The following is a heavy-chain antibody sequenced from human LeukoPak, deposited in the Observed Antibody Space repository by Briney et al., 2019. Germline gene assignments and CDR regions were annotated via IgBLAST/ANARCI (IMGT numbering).Heavy chain of an antibody. J-gene: IGHJ5*02. V-gene: IGHV3-23*01. CDR3: AKDTSGYCSGGSCYETWFDP. Sequence: PGGSLRLSCAASGFTFSSYAMSWVRQAPGKGLEWVSAISGSGGSTYYADSVKGRFTISRDNSKNTLYLQMNSLRAEDTAVYYCAKDTSGYCSGGSCYETWFDPWGQGTLVTVSS. D-gene: IGHD2-15*01. CDR1: GFTFSSYA. CDR2: ISGSGGST.